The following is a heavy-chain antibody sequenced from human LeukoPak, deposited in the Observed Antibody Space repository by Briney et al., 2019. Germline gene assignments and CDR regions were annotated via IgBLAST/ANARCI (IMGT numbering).Heavy chain of an antibody. V-gene: IGHV3-21*01. J-gene: IGHJ3*02. CDR1: GFPSTSPS. CDR2: ISSGSTYI. Sequence: PGGSMTLSSAASGFPSTSPSMNWVSKASGKRLEWVSSISSGSTYIYYADSVKGRFTISRDNAKNSLYLQMNSLRAEDTAVYFFFKRKTAYEIWGQGTMVTVSS. CDR3: FKRKTAYEI. D-gene: IGHD1-14*01.